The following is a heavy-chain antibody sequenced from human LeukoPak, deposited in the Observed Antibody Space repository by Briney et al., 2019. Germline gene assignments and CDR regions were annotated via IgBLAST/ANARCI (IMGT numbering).Heavy chain of an antibody. CDR1: GLTFTDVW. V-gene: IGHV3-21*01. D-gene: IGHD1-26*01. CDR3: ARAVGATTDY. J-gene: IGHJ4*02. Sequence: GGSLRLSCATSGLTFTDVWINWVRQAPGKGLEWVSSISSSSSYIYYADSVKGRFTISRDNAKNSLYLQMNSLRAEDTAVYYCARAVGATTDYWGQGTLVTVSS. CDR2: ISSSSSYI.